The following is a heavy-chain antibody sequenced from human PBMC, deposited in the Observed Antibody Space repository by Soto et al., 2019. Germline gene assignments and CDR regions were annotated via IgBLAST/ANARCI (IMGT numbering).Heavy chain of an antibody. CDR3: ARDLQFYSDSSGYRDVFDI. V-gene: IGHV1-18*01. J-gene: IGHJ3*02. D-gene: IGHD3-22*01. Sequence: GASVKVSCKASGYIFTTYGISWVRQAPGQGLEWMGWISANNGNTYYAQKFQGRVTMNTDTPTKTIYMELRSLRSDDTAVYYRARDLQFYSDSSGYRDVFDIWGQGTMVTVSS. CDR2: ISANNGNT. CDR1: GYIFTTYG.